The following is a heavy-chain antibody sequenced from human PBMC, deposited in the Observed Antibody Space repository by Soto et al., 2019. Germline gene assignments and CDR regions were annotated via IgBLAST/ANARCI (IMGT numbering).Heavy chain of an antibody. V-gene: IGHV3-23*01. CDR1: GFTFSSYA. CDR2: ISASGGST. CDR3: AKAKPDFLVLY. Sequence: PGGSLRLSCAASGFTFSSYAMSWVRQAPGKGLEWVSSISASGGSTYYPDSVKGQFTISRDNSKNTLYLQMNSLRAEDTAVYYCAKAKPDFLVLYWGQGTLVTVSS. J-gene: IGHJ4*02. D-gene: IGHD2-2*01.